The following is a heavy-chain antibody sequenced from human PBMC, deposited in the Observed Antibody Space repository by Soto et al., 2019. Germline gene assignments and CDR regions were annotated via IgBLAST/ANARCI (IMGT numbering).Heavy chain of an antibody. D-gene: IGHD3-9*01. CDR3: ARPYYDIFTGYHNWYDP. CDR1: GFTFSSYA. Sequence: GGSLRLSCAASGFTFSSYAMHWVRQAPGKGLEWVAVISYDGSNKYYADSVKGRFTISRDNSKNTLYLQMNSLRAEDTAVYYCARPYYDIFTGYHNWYDPWGQGTLVTVSS. J-gene: IGHJ5*02. V-gene: IGHV3-30-3*01. CDR2: ISYDGSNK.